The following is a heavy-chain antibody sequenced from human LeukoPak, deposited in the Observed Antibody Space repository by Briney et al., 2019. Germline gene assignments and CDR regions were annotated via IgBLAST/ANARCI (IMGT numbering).Heavy chain of an antibody. J-gene: IGHJ3*02. CDR2: IYYSGST. CDR1: GGSISSSSYY. D-gene: IGHD2-21*01. V-gene: IGHV4-39*01. Sequence: KPSETLSLTCTVSGGSISSSSYYWGWNRQPPGKGLEWIGSIYYSGSTYYNPSLKSRVTISVDTSKNQFSLKLSSVTAADTAVYYCARSVMVIAIDAFDIWGQGTMVTVSS. CDR3: ARSVMVIAIDAFDI.